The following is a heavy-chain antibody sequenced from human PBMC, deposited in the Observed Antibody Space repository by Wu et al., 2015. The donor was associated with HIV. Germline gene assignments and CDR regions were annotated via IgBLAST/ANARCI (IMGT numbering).Heavy chain of an antibody. CDR2: INPSGGST. Sequence: QVQLVQSGAEVKKPGASVKVSCKASGYTFTSYYMHWVRQAPGQGLEWMGIINPSGGSTSYAQKFRGRVTMTRDTSTSTVYMELSSLRSEDTAVYYCAREDSSPGAFDIWGQGTMVTVSS. CDR3: AREDSSPGAFDI. CDR1: GYTFTSYY. V-gene: IGHV1-46*01. D-gene: IGHD3-22*01. J-gene: IGHJ3*02.